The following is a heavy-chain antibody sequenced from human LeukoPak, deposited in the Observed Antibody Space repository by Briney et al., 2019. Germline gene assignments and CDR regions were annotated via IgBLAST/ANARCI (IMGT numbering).Heavy chain of an antibody. CDR1: GFTFSSYA. CDR3: AKDHLGYYGSGSYYYFDY. D-gene: IGHD3-10*01. Sequence: GGSLRLSCAASGFTFSSYAMSWVRQAPGMGLEWVSAISGSGGSTYYADSVKGRFTISRDNSKNTLYLQMNSLRAEDTAVYYCAKDHLGYYGSGSYYYFDYWGQGTLVTVSS. J-gene: IGHJ4*02. V-gene: IGHV3-23*01. CDR2: ISGSGGST.